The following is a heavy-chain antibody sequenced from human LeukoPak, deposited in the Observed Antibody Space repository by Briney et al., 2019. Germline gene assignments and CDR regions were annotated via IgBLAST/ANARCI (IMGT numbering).Heavy chain of an antibody. Sequence: GSAVTVTFKCTGCTYSSYAFCSLRPPPARGLDWMGRIIPIFGIANYAQRLQGRVTITADKSTSTGYMELSSLRSEDTAVYYCARDLNEGRDPWGQGTLVAVSS. J-gene: IGHJ5*02. CDR1: GCTYSSYA. CDR2: IIPIFGIA. V-gene: IGHV1-69*04. D-gene: IGHD1-26*01. CDR3: ARDLNEGRDP.